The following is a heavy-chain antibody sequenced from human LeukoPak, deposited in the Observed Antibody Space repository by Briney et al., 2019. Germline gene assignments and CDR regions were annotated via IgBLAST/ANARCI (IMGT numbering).Heavy chain of an antibody. CDR3: ARDVGYSSGWYGFDY. CDR1: GGTFSSYA. J-gene: IGHJ4*02. Sequence: ASVKVSCKASGGTFSSYAISWVRQAPGQGLEWMGRIIPIFGTANYAQKFQGRVTITTDESTSTAYMELSSLRSEDTAVYYCARDVGYSSGWYGFDYWGQGTLVTVSS. CDR2: IIPIFGTA. V-gene: IGHV1-69*05. D-gene: IGHD6-19*01.